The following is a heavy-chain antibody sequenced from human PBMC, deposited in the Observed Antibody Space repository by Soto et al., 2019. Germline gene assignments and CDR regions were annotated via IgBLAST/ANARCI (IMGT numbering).Heavy chain of an antibody. V-gene: IGHV4-59*08. CDR2: IYYSGST. D-gene: IGHD6-13*01. J-gene: IGHJ6*02. Sequence: SDTLSLTCTVSGGSISSYYWSWIRQPPGKGLEWIGYIYYSGSTNYTPSLKSRVTISVDTSKNQFFLRLSSVTAADTAVYYCARVATAGPYYYDYYGMDVWGQGTTVS. CDR1: GGSISSYY. CDR3: ARVATAGPYYYDYYGMDV.